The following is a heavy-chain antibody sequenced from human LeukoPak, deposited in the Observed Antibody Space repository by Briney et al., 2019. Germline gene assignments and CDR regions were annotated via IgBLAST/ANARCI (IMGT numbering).Heavy chain of an antibody. CDR1: GYTFTSYG. Sequence: GASVKVSCKASGYTFTSYGISWVRQAPGQGLEWMGGIIPIFGTANYAQKFQGRVTITADESTSTAYMELSSLRSEDTAVYYCARVPLRFLEYNYYYYMDVWGKGTTVTVSS. CDR3: ARVPLRFLEYNYYYYMDV. CDR2: IIPIFGTA. D-gene: IGHD3-3*01. V-gene: IGHV1-69*13. J-gene: IGHJ6*03.